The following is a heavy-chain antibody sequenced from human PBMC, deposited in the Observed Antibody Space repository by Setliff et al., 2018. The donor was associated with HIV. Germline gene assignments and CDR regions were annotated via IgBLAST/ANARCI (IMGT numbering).Heavy chain of an antibody. CDR1: GFNFNTYW. J-gene: IGHJ3*02. CDR3: ARDPGSSAFDM. V-gene: IGHV3-7*03. Sequence: GGALRLSCRASGFNFNTYWMSWVRQSPGKGLEFVANINRDGRETNHMDSVKGRFTISRDNAETSLYLQMNSLRVEDTAVYYCARDPGSSAFDMWGQGTMVTVSS. CDR2: INRDGRET.